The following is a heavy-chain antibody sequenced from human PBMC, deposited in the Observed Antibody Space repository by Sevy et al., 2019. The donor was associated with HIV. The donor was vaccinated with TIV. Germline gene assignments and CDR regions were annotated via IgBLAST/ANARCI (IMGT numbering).Heavy chain of an antibody. CDR2: MKQDGSEK. CDR1: GFTFSLYW. J-gene: IGHJ3*02. Sequence: GGSLRLSCAASGFTFSLYWMTWVRQSPGKGLEWVANMKQDGSEKYYLDSVKGRFTISRDNAKNSLYLQMNSLRVDDTAVYYCARVWVVVRGTSYMTAALDIWGQGTMVTVSS. D-gene: IGHD3-10*01. CDR3: ARVWVVVRGTSYMTAALDI. V-gene: IGHV3-7*01.